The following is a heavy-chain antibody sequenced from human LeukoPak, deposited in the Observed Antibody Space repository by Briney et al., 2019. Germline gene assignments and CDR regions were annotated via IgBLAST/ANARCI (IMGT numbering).Heavy chain of an antibody. D-gene: IGHD3-10*01. J-gene: IGHJ6*04. CDR1: GYTFTSYA. V-gene: IGHV1-69*06. CDR3: ARVDLPITMAMDV. CDR2: IIPIFGTA. Sequence: SVKVSCKASGYTFTSYAISWVRQAPGQGLEWMGGIIPIFGTANYAQKFQGRVTITADRSTSTAYMELSSLRSEDTAVYYCARVDLPITMAMDVWGKGTTVTVSS.